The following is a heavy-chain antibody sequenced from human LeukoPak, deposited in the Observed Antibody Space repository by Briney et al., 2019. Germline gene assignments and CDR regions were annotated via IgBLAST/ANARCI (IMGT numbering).Heavy chain of an antibody. D-gene: IGHD7-27*01. CDR3: AKDGGLWVSAHWGDS. Sequence: GGSLRLSCAASGFTFSSYSMNWVRQAPGKGLEWVSYISSSSSTIYYADSVKGRFTVSRDDSKNTLYLQMNSLRAEDTAVYYCAKDGGLWVSAHWGDSWGRGTLVTVSS. V-gene: IGHV3-48*01. CDR2: ISSSSSTI. CDR1: GFTFSSYS. J-gene: IGHJ4*02.